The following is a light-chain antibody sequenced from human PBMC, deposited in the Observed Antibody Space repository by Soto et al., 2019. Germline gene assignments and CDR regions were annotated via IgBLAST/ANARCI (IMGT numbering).Light chain of an antibody. V-gene: IGKV3-20*01. CDR2: GVS. CDR3: QQYSSSST. CDR1: QRVSSSS. J-gene: IGKJ1*01. Sequence: EIVLTQSPASLSLSPGERATLSCRASQRVSSSSLALYQHKPGQSPSLLILGVSSRATDIPDRFSGSGSGTDLTLTINRLEPEDFAVYYCQQYSSSSTFGQGTKVDIK.